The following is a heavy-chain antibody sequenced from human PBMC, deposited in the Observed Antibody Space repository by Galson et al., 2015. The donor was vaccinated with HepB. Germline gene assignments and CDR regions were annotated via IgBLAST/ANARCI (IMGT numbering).Heavy chain of an antibody. CDR1: GYTLTELS. CDR2: FDPEDGET. V-gene: IGHV1-24*01. D-gene: IGHD5-18*01. CDR3: ATDGRGYSYGYQPPYGMDV. Sequence: SCKVSGYTLTELSMHWVRQAPGKGLEWMRGFDPEDGETIYAQKFQGRVTMTEDTSTDTAYMELSSLRSEDTAVYYCATDGRGYSYGYQPPYGMDVWGQGTTVTVSS. J-gene: IGHJ6*02.